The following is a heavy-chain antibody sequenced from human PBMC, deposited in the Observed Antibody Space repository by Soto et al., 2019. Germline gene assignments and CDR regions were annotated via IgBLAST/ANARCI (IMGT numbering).Heavy chain of an antibody. J-gene: IGHJ4*02. D-gene: IGHD2-2*01. Sequence: PSETLSLTCTVSNDSVHTSTFYWAWIRQPPGKGLEWIATIYYTGTAFYNPSLQSRVTISIDTSKNQFSLDLRSVTAADSATYYCAGNWNLALVPAAYFDSWGQGTLVTVSS. V-gene: IGHV4-39*01. CDR1: NDSVHTSTFY. CDR2: IYYTGTA. CDR3: AGNWNLALVPAAYFDS.